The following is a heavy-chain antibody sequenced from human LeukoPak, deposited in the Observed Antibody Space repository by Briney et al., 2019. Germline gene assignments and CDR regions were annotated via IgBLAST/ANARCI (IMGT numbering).Heavy chain of an antibody. CDR2: ISAYNGNT. J-gene: IGHJ4*02. Sequence: ASVKVSCKTSGYTFTNYGISWVRQAPGQGLEWMGWISAYNGNTNYAQKLQGRVTMTTDTSTSTAYMELRSLRSDDTAVFYCGRQSVGSHYGADFWGQGTLVTVSS. V-gene: IGHV1-18*01. D-gene: IGHD1-26*01. CDR1: GYTFTNYG. CDR3: GRQSVGSHYGADF.